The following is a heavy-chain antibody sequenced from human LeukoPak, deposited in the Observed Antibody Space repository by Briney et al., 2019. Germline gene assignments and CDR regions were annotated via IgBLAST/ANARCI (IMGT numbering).Heavy chain of an antibody. CDR3: ARESPYGSGSYFLYYYYYYMDA. CDR1: GFTFSSYW. Sequence: GGSLRLSCAASGFTFSSYWMSWVRQAPGKGLEWVANIKQDGSEKYYVDSVKGRFTISRDNAKNSLYLQMNSLRAEDTAVYYCARESPYGSGSYFLYYYYYYMDAWGKGTTVTISS. CDR2: IKQDGSEK. V-gene: IGHV3-7*01. J-gene: IGHJ6*03. D-gene: IGHD3-10*01.